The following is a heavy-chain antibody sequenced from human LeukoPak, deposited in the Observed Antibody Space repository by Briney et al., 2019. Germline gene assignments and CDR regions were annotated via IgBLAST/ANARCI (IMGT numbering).Heavy chain of an antibody. J-gene: IGHJ5*02. D-gene: IGHD6-6*01. CDR1: GYTFTSYD. CDR3: AGVKAARRGVTATLLNWFDP. Sequence: ASVKVSCKASGYTFTSYDINWVRQTPGQGLEWTGWMNPNSGNTGYAQKFQGRVTMTRNTYISTAYMELSSLRSEDTAVYYCAGVKAARRGVTATLLNWFDPWGQGTLVTVSS. CDR2: MNPNSGNT. V-gene: IGHV1-8*01.